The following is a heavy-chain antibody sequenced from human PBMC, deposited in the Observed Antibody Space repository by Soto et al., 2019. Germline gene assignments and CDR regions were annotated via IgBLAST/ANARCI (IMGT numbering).Heavy chain of an antibody. CDR2: IKQDGSEK. CDR1: GFTFSSYW. V-gene: IGHV3-7*03. D-gene: IGHD5-18*01. J-gene: IGHJ6*02. Sequence: EVQLVESGGXLVQPGGSLRLSCAASGFTFSSYWMSWVRQAPGKGLEWVANIKQDGSEKYYVDSVKGRFTISRDNAKNSLYLQMNSLRAEDTAVYYCARDQGYTAMADYYYYGMDVWGQGTTVTVSS. CDR3: ARDQGYTAMADYYYYGMDV.